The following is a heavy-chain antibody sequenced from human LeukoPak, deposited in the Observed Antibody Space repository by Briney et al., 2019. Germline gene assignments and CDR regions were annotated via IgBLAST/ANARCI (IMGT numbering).Heavy chain of an antibody. Sequence: GGSLRLFCAASGFTFSSYAMSWVRQAPGKGLEWVSAISGSGGSTYYADSVKGRFTISRDNSKNTLYLQMNSLRAEDTAVYYCAKDGDGYNYGDAFDIWGQGTMVTVSS. D-gene: IGHD5-24*01. CDR3: AKDGDGYNYGDAFDI. V-gene: IGHV3-23*01. J-gene: IGHJ3*02. CDR1: GFTFSSYA. CDR2: ISGSGGST.